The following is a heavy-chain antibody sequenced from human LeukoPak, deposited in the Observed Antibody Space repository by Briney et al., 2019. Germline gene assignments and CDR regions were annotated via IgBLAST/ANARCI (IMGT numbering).Heavy chain of an antibody. CDR1: GFTLSSYW. V-gene: IGHV3-7*01. Sequence: PGGSLRLSCAASGFTLSSYWMSWVRQAPGKGLEWVANIKQDGSEKYYVDSVKGRFTISRDNAKNSLFLQMNSLRAEDTAVYYCARGPMVVTGGFDYWGQGTLVTVSS. D-gene: IGHD2-21*02. J-gene: IGHJ4*02. CDR3: ARGPMVVTGGFDY. CDR2: IKQDGSEK.